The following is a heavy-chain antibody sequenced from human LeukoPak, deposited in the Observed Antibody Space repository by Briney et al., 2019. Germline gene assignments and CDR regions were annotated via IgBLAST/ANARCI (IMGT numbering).Heavy chain of an antibody. CDR3: AKEADYDILTGYYNVGLNWFDP. CDR1: GFTFSSYS. CDR2: ISGSGGST. D-gene: IGHD3-9*01. Sequence: PGGSLRLSCAASGFTFSSYSMNWVRQAPGKGLEWVSAISGSGGSTYYADSVKGRFTISRDNSKNTLYLQMNSLRAEDTAVYYCAKEADYDILTGYYNVGLNWFDPWGQGTLVTVSS. J-gene: IGHJ5*02. V-gene: IGHV3-23*01.